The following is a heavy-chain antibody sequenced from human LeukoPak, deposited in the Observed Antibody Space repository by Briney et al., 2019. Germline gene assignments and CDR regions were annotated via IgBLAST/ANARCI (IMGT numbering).Heavy chain of an antibody. CDR1: GGSISGYY. CDR3: ARSGSKVMTAINF. J-gene: IGHJ4*02. D-gene: IGHD2-21*02. V-gene: IGHV4-59*01. Sequence: PSETLSLTCTVSGGSISGYYWNWIRQPPGKGLEWIGYIYYSGSTNYNPSLKSRVTISVDTSNNQFSLKLSSVTAADTAVYYCARSGSKVMTAINFWGQGTLVTVSS. CDR2: IYYSGST.